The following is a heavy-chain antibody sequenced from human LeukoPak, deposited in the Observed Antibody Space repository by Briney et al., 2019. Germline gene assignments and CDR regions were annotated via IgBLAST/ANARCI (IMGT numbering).Heavy chain of an antibody. J-gene: IGHJ6*02. D-gene: IGHD3-22*01. Sequence: ASVTVSCTASGGTFSSYAISWVRQAPGQGLEWMGGIIPIFGTANYAQKFQGRVTITADESTSTAYMELSSLRSEDTAVYYCAGEFYDSSGYYYPPYYYYYGMDVWGQGTTVTVSS. CDR2: IIPIFGTA. CDR3: AGEFYDSSGYYYPPYYYYYGMDV. CDR1: GGTFSSYA. V-gene: IGHV1-69*13.